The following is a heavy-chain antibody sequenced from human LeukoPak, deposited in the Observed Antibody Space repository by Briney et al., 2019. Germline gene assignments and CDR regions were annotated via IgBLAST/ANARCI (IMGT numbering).Heavy chain of an antibody. Sequence: ASVKVSCKASGYTFTGYYMHWVRQAPGQGLEWMGRINPNSGGTNYAQKFQGRVTMTRDTSISTAYMELSRLRSDDTAVYYCARVRTGGYSYGQTFXYWGQGTLVTVSS. D-gene: IGHD5-18*01. CDR1: GYTFTGYY. CDR3: ARVRTGGYSYGQTFXY. CDR2: INPNSGGT. V-gene: IGHV1-2*06. J-gene: IGHJ4*02.